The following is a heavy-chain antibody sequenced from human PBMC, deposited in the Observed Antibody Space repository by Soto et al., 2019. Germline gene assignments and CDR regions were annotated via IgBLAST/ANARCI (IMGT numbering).Heavy chain of an antibody. CDR2: IYYSGST. CDR1: GGSISSSSYY. J-gene: IGHJ6*02. CDR3: ARTLRTIFGVVILYGMDV. Sequence: LSLTCTVSGGSISSSSYYWGWIRQPPGKGLEWIGSIYYSGSTYYNPSLKSRVTISVDTSKNQFSLKLSSVTAADAAVYYCARTLRTIFGVVILYGMDVWGQGTTVTVSS. D-gene: IGHD3-3*01. V-gene: IGHV4-39*01.